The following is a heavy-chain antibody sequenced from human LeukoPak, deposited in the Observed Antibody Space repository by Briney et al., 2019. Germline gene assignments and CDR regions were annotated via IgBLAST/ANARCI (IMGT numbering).Heavy chain of an antibody. Sequence: SETLSLTCAVYGGSFRGYYWSWIRQPPGKGLEWIGEINHSGSTNYNPSLMSRVTISVDTSNNQFSLKLSSVTAAATAVYYCARHGRNRRYYGSGSYSNWFDPWSQGTLVTVSS. CDR2: INHSGST. D-gene: IGHD3-10*01. CDR1: GGSFRGYY. J-gene: IGHJ5*02. V-gene: IGHV4-34*01. CDR3: ARHGRNRRYYGSGSYSNWFDP.